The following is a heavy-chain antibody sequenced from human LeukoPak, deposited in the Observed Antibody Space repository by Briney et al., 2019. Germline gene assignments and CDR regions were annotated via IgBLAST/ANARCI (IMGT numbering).Heavy chain of an antibody. CDR1: GGTFSSYA. CDR2: IIPIFGTA. D-gene: IGHD5-12*01. V-gene: IGHV1-69*01. Sequence: GGSLRLSCAASGGTFSSYAISWVRQAPGQGLEWMGGIIPIFGTANYAQKFQGRVTITADESTSTAYMELSSLRSEDTAVYYCARETSGYGFDYWGQGTLVTVSS. CDR3: ARETSGYGFDY. J-gene: IGHJ4*02.